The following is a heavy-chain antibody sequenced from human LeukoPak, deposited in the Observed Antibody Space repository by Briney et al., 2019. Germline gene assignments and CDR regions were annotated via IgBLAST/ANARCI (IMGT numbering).Heavy chain of an antibody. Sequence: QAGGSLRLSCAASGCTFSSYGMHWVRQAPGKGREWVAFIRYDGSNKYYADSVKGRFTISRDNSKNTLYLQMNSLRAEDTAVYYFAKDQNYDSSGYYAYYFDYWGQGTLVTVSS. CDR2: IRYDGSNK. D-gene: IGHD3-22*01. CDR3: AKDQNYDSSGYYAYYFDY. V-gene: IGHV3-30*02. J-gene: IGHJ4*02. CDR1: GCTFSSYG.